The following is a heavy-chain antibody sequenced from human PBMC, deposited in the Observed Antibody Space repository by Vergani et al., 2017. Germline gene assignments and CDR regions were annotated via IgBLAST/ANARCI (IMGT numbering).Heavy chain of an antibody. V-gene: IGHV3-9*01. J-gene: IGHJ6*02. CDR1: GFTFDGYA. D-gene: IGHD2-15*01. CDR3: AKEGRGSSYYYYGMDV. CDR2: ISWNSGSI. Sequence: EVQLVESGGGLVQPGRSLRLSCAASGFTFDGYAMHWVRQAPGKGLEWVSGISWNSGSIGYADSVKGRFTISRDNAKNSLYLQMNSLRAEDTALYYCAKEGRGSSYYYYGMDVWGQGTTVTVSS.